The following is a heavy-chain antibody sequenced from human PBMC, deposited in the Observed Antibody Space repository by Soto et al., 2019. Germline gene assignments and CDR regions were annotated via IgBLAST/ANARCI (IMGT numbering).Heavy chain of an antibody. CDR2: ISYDGSAK. J-gene: IGHJ4*02. CDR1: GFNFRSYG. CDR3: AKDEGAEDDILTGYPLFDY. Sequence: QVQLVESGGGVVQPGRSLRLSCAASGFNFRSYGMHWVRQAPGKGLEWVAVISYDGSAKWYVDSVKGRFTISRDTSKNILYLQMNSLRAEDTAVYYCAKDEGAEDDILTGYPLFDYRAQGILVTVSS. V-gene: IGHV3-30*18. D-gene: IGHD3-9*01.